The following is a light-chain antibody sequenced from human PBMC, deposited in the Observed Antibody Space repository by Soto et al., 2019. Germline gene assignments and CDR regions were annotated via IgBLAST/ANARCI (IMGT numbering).Light chain of an antibody. V-gene: IGKV1-5*01. Sequence: DIQLIQSPATLSASVGDRITITCRASENIFKFLAWYQQMSGRAPNLLIYAASDLETGVPSRFSGRGSGTEFTLTIDSLQPDDSATYYCQHYNTQSITFGGGTKVDVK. CDR2: AAS. CDR1: ENIFKF. CDR3: QHYNTQSIT. J-gene: IGKJ4*01.